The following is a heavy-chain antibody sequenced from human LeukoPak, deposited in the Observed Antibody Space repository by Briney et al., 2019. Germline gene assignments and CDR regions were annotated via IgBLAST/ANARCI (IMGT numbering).Heavy chain of an antibody. V-gene: IGHV1-69*05. D-gene: IGHD6-6*01. Sequence: ASVKVSCKASGGTFSSYAISWVRQSPGQGLEWMGGIIPIFGTANYAQKFQGRVTITTDESTSTAYMELSSLRSEDTAVYYCAKIAARHDAFDIWGQGTMVTVSS. CDR1: GGTFSSYA. CDR3: AKIAARHDAFDI. J-gene: IGHJ3*02. CDR2: IIPIFGTA.